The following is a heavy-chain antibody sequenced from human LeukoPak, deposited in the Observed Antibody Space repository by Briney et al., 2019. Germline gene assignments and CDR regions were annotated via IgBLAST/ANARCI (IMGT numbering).Heavy chain of an antibody. J-gene: IGHJ4*02. D-gene: IGHD3-9*01. CDR2: ISWNSRII. CDR1: GFIFDDYA. V-gene: IGHV3-9*01. CDR3: ARLTGAASGTYYFDF. Sequence: GGSLRLSCAASGFIFDDYAMYWVRQAPGKGLEWVSGISWNSRIIDYADSVKGRFTISRDNAKRALYLQMNTLTTENTAFYFCARLTGAASGTYYFDFWGQGTLVTVSS.